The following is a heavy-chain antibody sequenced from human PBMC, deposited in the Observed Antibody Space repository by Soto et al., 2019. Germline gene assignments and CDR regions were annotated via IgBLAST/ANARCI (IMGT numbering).Heavy chain of an antibody. V-gene: IGHV4-30-2*03. J-gene: IGHJ2*01. CDR2: IYYSGST. Sequence: SETLSLTCAVSGGSISSGGYSWSWIRQPPGKGLEWIGYIYYSGSTEYIPSLKSRVTISVDTSKNQFSLKLASVTAADTAVYYCARQRIENSNYWYFDLWGRGTLVTVSS. CDR1: GGSISSGGYS. D-gene: IGHD2-8*01. CDR3: ARQRIENSNYWYFDL.